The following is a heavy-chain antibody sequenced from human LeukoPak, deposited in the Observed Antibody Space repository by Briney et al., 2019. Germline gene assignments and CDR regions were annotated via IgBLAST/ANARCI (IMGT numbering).Heavy chain of an antibody. CDR2: INPSNGET. D-gene: IGHD6-19*01. Sequence: GASVKVSCRASGYTLSDNYLHWVRQAPGQRLEWMAWINPSNGETKFAPRFQGRVTLTRDTSIDTAYMELSRLRPDDTAVYYCAKGDYSSGWYTSAFDIWGQGTMVTVSS. CDR3: AKGDYSSGWYTSAFDI. J-gene: IGHJ3*02. CDR1: GYTLSDNY. V-gene: IGHV1-2*02.